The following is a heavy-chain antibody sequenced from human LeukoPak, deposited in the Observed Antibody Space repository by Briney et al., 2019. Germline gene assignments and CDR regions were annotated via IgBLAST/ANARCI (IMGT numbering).Heavy chain of an antibody. CDR3: AKDGAVAATTNFDY. D-gene: IGHD6-19*01. CDR1: GFTFSSYA. CDR2: ISYDGSDK. J-gene: IGHJ4*02. V-gene: IGHV3-30*18. Sequence: GSLRLSCAASGFTFSSYAMSWVRQAPGKGLEWVAVISYDGSDKYYADSVKGRFTISRDNSKNTLYLQMNSLRAEDTAVYYSAKDGAVAATTNFDYWGQGTLVTVSS.